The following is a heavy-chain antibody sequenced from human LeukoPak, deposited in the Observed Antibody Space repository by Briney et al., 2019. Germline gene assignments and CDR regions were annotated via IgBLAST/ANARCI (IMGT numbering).Heavy chain of an antibody. D-gene: IGHD6-6*01. CDR2: IYYSGST. V-gene: IGHV4-59*01. CDR3: ARDFGYSSSPRHYYYYGMDV. J-gene: IGHJ6*02. CDR1: GGSISSYY. Sequence: SETLSLTCTVSGGSISSYYWSWIRQPPGKGLECIGYIYYSGSTNYNPSLKRRVTISVDTSKNQFSLKLSSVTAADTAVYYCARDFGYSSSPRHYYYYGMDVWGPGTTVTVSS.